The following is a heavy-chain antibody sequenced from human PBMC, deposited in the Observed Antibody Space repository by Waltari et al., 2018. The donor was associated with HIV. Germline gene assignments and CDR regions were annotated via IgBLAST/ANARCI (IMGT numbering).Heavy chain of an antibody. CDR2: ISPNTGGT. V-gene: IGHV1-2*02. J-gene: IGHJ4*02. D-gene: IGHD6-25*01. CDR1: GYIFGGYY. CDR3: ARVSRRDGSRLFDY. Sequence: QVQLVQSGAAVKKPGASVTVPCTTSGYIFGGYYIPWVRQAPGQGLEWRGWISPNTGGTRFAQRFQGRVTVTRDTSETTVYMEVSGLTSDDTAIYYCARVSRRDGSRLFDYWGPGTLVTVSS.